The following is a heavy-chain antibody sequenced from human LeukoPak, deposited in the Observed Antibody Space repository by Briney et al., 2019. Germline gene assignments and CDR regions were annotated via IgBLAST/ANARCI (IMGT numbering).Heavy chain of an antibody. CDR1: GYTSITYW. V-gene: IGHV5-51*01. CDR2: IYRGDSDT. J-gene: IGHJ3*02. CDR3: ARNGNYLDAFNI. D-gene: IGHD1-1*01. Sequence: GESLKISCKGSGYTSITYWIGWVRQMPGGGLEWMGIIYRGDSDTRYSPSFQGQVTISVDKSISTAYLQWSSLKASDTATYYCARNGNYLDAFNIWGQGTMVSVSS.